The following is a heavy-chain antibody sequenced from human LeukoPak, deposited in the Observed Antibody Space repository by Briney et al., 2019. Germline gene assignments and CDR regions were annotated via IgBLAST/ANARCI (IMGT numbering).Heavy chain of an antibody. CDR2: IYYSGST. D-gene: IGHD3-9*01. CDR1: GGSISSGGYY. Sequence: SQTLSLTCTVSGGSISSGGYYWSWIRQHPGKGLEWIGYIYYSGSTYYNPSLKSRVTISSDTSKNQFSLKLNSMTAVDTAVYYCARAQLDYYFDYWGQGALVTVSS. V-gene: IGHV4-31*03. J-gene: IGHJ4*02. CDR3: ARAQLDYYFDY.